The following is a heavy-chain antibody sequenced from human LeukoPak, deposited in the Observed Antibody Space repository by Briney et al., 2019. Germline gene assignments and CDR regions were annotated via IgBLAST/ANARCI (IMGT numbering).Heavy chain of an antibody. CDR3: ARDGSRSYYYGSGSAEDAFDI. CDR2: IYYSGST. D-gene: IGHD3-10*01. V-gene: IGHV4-39*07. CDR1: GGSISSSSYY. Sequence: SETLSLTCTVSGGSISSSSYYWGWIRQPPGKGLEWIGSIYYSGSTYYNPSLKSRVTISVDTSKNQFSLKLSSVTAADTAVYYCARDGSRSYYYGSGSAEDAFDIWGQGTMVTVSS. J-gene: IGHJ3*02.